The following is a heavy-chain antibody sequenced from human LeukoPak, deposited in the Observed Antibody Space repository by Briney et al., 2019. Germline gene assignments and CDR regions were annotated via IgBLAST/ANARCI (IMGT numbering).Heavy chain of an antibody. J-gene: IGHJ4*02. CDR3: ARSYSGSYYRFFDY. V-gene: IGHV1-2*04. D-gene: IGHD1-26*01. Sequence: ASVKCSCKASGYTFTGYYMHWVRQAPGQGLEWMGWINPNSGGTNYAQKFQGWVTMTRDTSISTAYMELSRLRSDDTAVYYCARSYSGSYYRFFDYWGQGTLVTVSS. CDR1: GYTFTGYY. CDR2: INPNSGGT.